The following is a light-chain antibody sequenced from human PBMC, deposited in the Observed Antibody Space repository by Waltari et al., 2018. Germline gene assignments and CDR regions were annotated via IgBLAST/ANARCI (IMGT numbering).Light chain of an antibody. Sequence: EIVLTQSPGTLSLSPGERATLSSRASPSVSSRYLAWYQQKPGQAPRLLIYGASSRATGIPDRFSGSGSGTDFTLTISRLEPEDFAVYYCQQYGSSPPMYTFGQGTKLEIK. CDR1: PSVSSRY. CDR3: QQYGSSPPMYT. CDR2: GAS. J-gene: IGKJ2*01. V-gene: IGKV3-20*01.